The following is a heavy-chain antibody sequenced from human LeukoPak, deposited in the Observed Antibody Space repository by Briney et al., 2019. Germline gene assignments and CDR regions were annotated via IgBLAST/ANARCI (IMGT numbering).Heavy chain of an antibody. V-gene: IGHV1-18*01. J-gene: IGHJ4*02. CDR1: GYTFTSYG. Sequence: ASVKVSCKASGYTFTSYGISWVRQAPGQGLEWMGWISAYNGNTNYAQKLQGRVTMTRDTSISTAYVELSGLTSDDTAVYYCARGSYDFWTGYDYFDYWGQGTLVTVSS. CDR3: ARGSYDFWTGYDYFDY. CDR2: ISAYNGNT. D-gene: IGHD3-3*01.